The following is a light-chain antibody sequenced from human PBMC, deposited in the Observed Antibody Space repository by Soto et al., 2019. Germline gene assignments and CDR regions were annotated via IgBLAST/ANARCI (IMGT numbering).Light chain of an antibody. CDR2: DTS. J-gene: IGKJ3*01. V-gene: IGKV3-11*01. Sequence: EVVLTQSPATLSLSPGERANLSCRASQGVSRYLAWYQQKPGQSPRLLIYDTSNRATGIPARFSGSGSGTDFTHTITSLEPEDFAVYYCQQRSNWLFGPGTRVYI. CDR3: QQRSNWL. CDR1: QGVSRY.